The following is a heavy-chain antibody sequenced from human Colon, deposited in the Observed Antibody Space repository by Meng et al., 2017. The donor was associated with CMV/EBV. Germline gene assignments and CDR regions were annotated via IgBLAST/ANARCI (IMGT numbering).Heavy chain of an antibody. Sequence: GGSLKISCAASGFTFETYSMHWVRQAPGRGLEWVSSISSSSAFIYYADSVKGRFTISRDNAKNSLFLQMNSLRADDTAVYFCARGADLDFWGQGTLVTVSS. CDR3: ARGADLDF. V-gene: IGHV3-21*01. D-gene: IGHD4/OR15-4a*01. CDR1: GFTFETYS. J-gene: IGHJ4*02. CDR2: ISSSSAFI.